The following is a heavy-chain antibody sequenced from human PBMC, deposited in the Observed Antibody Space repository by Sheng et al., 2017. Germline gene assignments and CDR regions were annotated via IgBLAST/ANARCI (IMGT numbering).Heavy chain of an antibody. CDR2: IWYDGSNK. J-gene: IGHJ3*02. Sequence: QVQLVESGGGVVQPGRSLRLSCAASGFTFSSYGMHWVRQAPGKGLEWVAVIWYDGSNKYYADSVKGRFTISRDNSKNTLYLQMNSLRAEDTAVYYCAREATVTTPDAFDIWGQGT. V-gene: IGHV3-33*01. CDR1: GFTFSSYG. D-gene: IGHD4-17*01. CDR3: AREATVTTPDAFDI.